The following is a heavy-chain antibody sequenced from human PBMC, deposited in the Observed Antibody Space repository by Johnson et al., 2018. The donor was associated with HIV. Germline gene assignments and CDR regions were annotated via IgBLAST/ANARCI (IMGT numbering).Heavy chain of an antibody. D-gene: IGHD4-17*01. Sequence: VQLVESGGGLVQPGGSLRLSCAASGITVATNYMSWVRQAPGKGLEWVANIKQDGSEKYYVDSVKGRFTISRDNAKNSLYLQMNSLRAEDTAGYYCAREGTVSYGGAFDIWGQGTMVTVSS. J-gene: IGHJ3*02. CDR3: AREGTVSYGGAFDI. CDR1: GITVATNY. CDR2: IKQDGSEK. V-gene: IGHV3-7*03.